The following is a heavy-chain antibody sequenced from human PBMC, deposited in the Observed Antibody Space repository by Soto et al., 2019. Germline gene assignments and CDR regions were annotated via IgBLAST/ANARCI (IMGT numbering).Heavy chain of an antibody. J-gene: IGHJ4*02. V-gene: IGHV1-18*01. CDR1: GYTFTSYG. Sequence: ASVKVSCKASGYTFTSYGISWVRQAPGQGLEWMGWINAYNGNTNYAQKLQGRVTMTTDTSTSTAYMELRSLISDDTAVYYCARDFPHGVFVTGTDYRXIDTLAPHASRKLRPASVKVSCKASGYTFTSYGTSCYAFDYWGQGTLVTVSS. CDR3: ARDFPHGVFVTGTDYRXIDTLAPHASRKLRPASVKVSCKASGYTFTSYGTSCYAFDY. CDR2: INAYNGNT. D-gene: IGHD4-4*01.